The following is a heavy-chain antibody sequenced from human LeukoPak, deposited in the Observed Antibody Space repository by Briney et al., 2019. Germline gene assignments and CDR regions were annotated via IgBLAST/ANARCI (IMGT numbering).Heavy chain of an antibody. CDR3: ARAAMPVAGRPLDF. CDR1: GGSVNCYY. CDR2: IYYGGST. D-gene: IGHD6-19*01. J-gene: IGHJ4*02. Sequence: KPSETLSLTCTSSGGSVNCYYWNWIRQPPGKELELIGYIYYGGSTKYNPSLKSRINISVDTSKNQSSLRLNSVTAADTAVYYCARAAMPVAGRPLDFWGQGTLVTVFS. V-gene: IGHV4-59*02.